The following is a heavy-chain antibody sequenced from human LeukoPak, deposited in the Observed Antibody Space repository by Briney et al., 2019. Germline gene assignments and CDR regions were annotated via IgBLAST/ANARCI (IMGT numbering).Heavy chain of an antibody. CDR2: INHSGST. V-gene: IGHV4-34*01. D-gene: IGHD5-18*01. J-gene: IGHJ4*02. CDR1: GGSFSGYY. CDR3: ARLLQAKVDY. Sequence: KPSETLSLTCAVYGGSFSGYYWSWIRQPPGKGLEWIGEINHSGSTNYNPSLKGRVTISVDTSKNQFSLKLSSVTAADTAVYYCARLLQAKVDYWGQGTLVTVSS.